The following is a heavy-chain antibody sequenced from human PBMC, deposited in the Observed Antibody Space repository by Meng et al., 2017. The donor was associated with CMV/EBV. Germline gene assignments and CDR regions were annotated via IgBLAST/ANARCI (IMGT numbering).Heavy chain of an antibody. Sequence: GESLKISCAASEIIFSNYAMSWVRQAPGRGLGWGSAITASGGSTYYADSVKGRFTVSRDNSKNTLYLQMNSLRDEDTALYYCAKAFSASWYREYYDDWGQGTLVTVSS. D-gene: IGHD6-13*01. CDR3: AKAFSASWYREYYDD. J-gene: IGHJ4*02. CDR2: ITASGGST. CDR1: EIIFSNYA. V-gene: IGHV3-23*01.